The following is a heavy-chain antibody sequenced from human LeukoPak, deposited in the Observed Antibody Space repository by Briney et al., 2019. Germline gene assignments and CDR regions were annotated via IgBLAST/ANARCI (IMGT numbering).Heavy chain of an antibody. D-gene: IGHD3-10*01. CDR2: IKSKTDGGTT. V-gene: IGHV3-15*01. Sequence: PGGSLRLSCVGSGFTFSNAWMTWVRQAPGKGLEWVGRIKSKTDGGTTDYAAPVKGRFTISRDDSKNTLYLQMNSLKTEDTAVYYYTNWGSIGGRFDYWGQGTLVTVSS. CDR1: GFTFSNAW. J-gene: IGHJ4*02. CDR3: TNWGSIGGRFDY.